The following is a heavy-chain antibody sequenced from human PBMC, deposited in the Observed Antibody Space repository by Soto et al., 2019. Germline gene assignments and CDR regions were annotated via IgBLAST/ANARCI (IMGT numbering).Heavy chain of an antibody. Sequence: PSETLSLDCRDSVGYLSECFWSWIRHSLGNGLEWIGYIYYVGSTDYNPPFKSRVTISVDMSKRQCSLRLTSVTDADPAVYYFARRVQYVSGSPYRVYWVQGTQVTDSS. CDR3: ARRVQYVSGSPYRVY. V-gene: IGHV4-59*01. CDR1: VGYLSECF. CDR2: IYYVGST. D-gene: IGHD3-10*01. J-gene: IGHJ4*02.